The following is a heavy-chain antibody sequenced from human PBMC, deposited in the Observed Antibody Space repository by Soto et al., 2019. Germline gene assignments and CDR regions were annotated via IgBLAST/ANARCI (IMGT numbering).Heavy chain of an antibody. CDR1: GGSLTNYG. D-gene: IGHD1-26*01. Sequence: QVQLVQSGAEVKKPGSSVKVSCKASGGSLTNYGVSWVRQAPGQGLEWMGGIIPVFGTANYAQKFQGRVTIAADESKRTVFMDVRSLRSEDTAVYYCARGEATKLGVTNYYGMDVWGKGTTVTVSS. CDR3: ARGEATKLGVTNYYGMDV. J-gene: IGHJ6*04. CDR2: IIPVFGTA. V-gene: IGHV1-69*12.